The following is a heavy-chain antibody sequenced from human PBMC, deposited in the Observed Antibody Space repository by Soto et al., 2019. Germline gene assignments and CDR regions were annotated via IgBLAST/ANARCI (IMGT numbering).Heavy chain of an antibody. CDR3: VKGLLNYYDSSGYFDY. D-gene: IGHD3-22*01. CDR1: GFTFSSYA. J-gene: IGHJ4*02. CDR2: VSRNGGST. V-gene: IGHV3-64D*06. Sequence: PGGSLRLSCSASGFTFSSYAMHWVRQAPGKGLDNVSAVSRNGGSTYYADSVKGRFTISRDNSKNTLYLQMSSLRAEDTAVYYCVKGLLNYYDSSGYFDYWGQGTLVTVSS.